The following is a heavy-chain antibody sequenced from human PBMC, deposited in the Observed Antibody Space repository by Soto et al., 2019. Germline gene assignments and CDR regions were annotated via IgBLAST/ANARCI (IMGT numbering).Heavy chain of an antibody. D-gene: IGHD3-3*01. CDR1: GFICSSYD. Sequence: GGSLRLSCAASGFICSSYDMSWVRQAPGKGLEWVSAISGSGDNTYHADSVKGRFTISRDNSKNTLYLQMNSLRAEDTAVHYCAKRWGNRFLEPRDYFDYWGQGTPVTVSS. CDR3: AKRWGNRFLEPRDYFDY. V-gene: IGHV3-23*01. J-gene: IGHJ4*02. CDR2: ISGSGDNT.